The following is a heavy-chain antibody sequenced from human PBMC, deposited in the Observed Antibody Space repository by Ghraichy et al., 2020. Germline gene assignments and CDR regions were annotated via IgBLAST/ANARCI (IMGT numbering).Heavy chain of an antibody. CDR3: ARDLYNSGSPTNY. Sequence: ASVKVSCKASGYTFTDYYIHWVRQAPGQGLEWMGWISTYNGNTNYAQKLQGRVTMTTDTSTSTAYMELRSLRSDDTAVYYCARDLYNSGSPTNYWGQGTLVTVSS. J-gene: IGHJ4*02. V-gene: IGHV1-18*04. D-gene: IGHD3-10*01. CDR2: ISTYNGNT. CDR1: GYTFTDYY.